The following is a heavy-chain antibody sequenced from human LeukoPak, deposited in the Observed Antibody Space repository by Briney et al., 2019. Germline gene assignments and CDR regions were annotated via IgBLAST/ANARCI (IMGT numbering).Heavy chain of an antibody. V-gene: IGHV3-30-3*01. J-gene: IGHJ4*02. Sequence: PGGSLRLSCAASGFTFSSYAMHWVRQAPGKGLEWVAVISYDGSNKYYADSVKGRFTISRDNSKNTLYLQMNSLRVEDTAVYYCANGYYGGYFDYWGQGTLVTVSS. D-gene: IGHD2/OR15-2a*01. CDR1: GFTFSSYA. CDR2: ISYDGSNK. CDR3: ANGYYGGYFDY.